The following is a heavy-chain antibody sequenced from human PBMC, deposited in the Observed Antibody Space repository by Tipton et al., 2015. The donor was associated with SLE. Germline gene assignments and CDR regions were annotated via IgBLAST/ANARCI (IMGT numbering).Heavy chain of an antibody. J-gene: IGHJ1*01. D-gene: IGHD3-10*01. Sequence: TLSLTCSVSGGPIRYGGYYWNYIRQFPGKGLEWIGHISDRGTTYYNPSLQSRVTISSDTSKNQFSLKLTSVTAADTALYLCATSRVWGVVTQYFHHWGQGTLVTVSS. CDR2: ISDRGTT. V-gene: IGHV4-31*03. CDR3: ATSRVWGVVTQYFHH. CDR1: GGPIRYGGYY.